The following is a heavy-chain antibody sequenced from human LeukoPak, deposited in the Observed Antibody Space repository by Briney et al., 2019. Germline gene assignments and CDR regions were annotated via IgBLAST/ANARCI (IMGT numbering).Heavy chain of an antibody. CDR3: AKDLMPAAPTRFDF. V-gene: IGHV3-21*04. J-gene: IGHJ4*02. CDR1: GFTFSSYS. Sequence: GGSLRLSCAASGFTFSSYSMNWVRQAPGKGLEWVSSISSSSSYIYYADSVKGRFTISRDNSKNTLFLQMNSLRAEDTAVYYCAKDLMPAAPTRFDFWGQGTLVTVSS. CDR2: ISSSSSYI. D-gene: IGHD2-8*01.